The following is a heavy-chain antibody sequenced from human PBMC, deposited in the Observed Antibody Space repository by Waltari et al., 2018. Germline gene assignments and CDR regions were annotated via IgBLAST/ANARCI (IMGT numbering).Heavy chain of an antibody. J-gene: IGHJ6*02. CDR2: LNHSGST. D-gene: IGHD2-15*01. CDR3: ARVSYCSGGSCYSLPVVRAYYYGMDV. Sequence: QVQLQESGPGLVKPSGTLSLTCAVSGGSISSSNWWSWIRQPPGKGLEWIGELNHSGSTNYNPSLKSRVTISVDTSKNQFSLKLSSVTAADTAVYYCARVSYCSGGSCYSLPVVRAYYYGMDVWGQGTTVTVSS. CDR1: GGSISSSNW. V-gene: IGHV4-4*02.